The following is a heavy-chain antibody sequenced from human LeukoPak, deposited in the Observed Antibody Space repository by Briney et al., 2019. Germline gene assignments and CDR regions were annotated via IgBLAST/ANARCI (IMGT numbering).Heavy chain of an antibody. CDR2: ISYDGSNK. V-gene: IGHV3-30-3*01. CDR3: ARDMRWYSSSRSAFDI. J-gene: IGHJ3*02. Sequence: GGSLRLSCAASGFTSSSYAMHWVRQAPGKGLEWVAVISYDGSNKYYADSVKGRFTISRDNSKNTLYLQMNSLRAEDTAVYYCARDMRWYSSSRSAFDIWGQGTMVTVSS. CDR1: GFTSSSYA. D-gene: IGHD6-13*01.